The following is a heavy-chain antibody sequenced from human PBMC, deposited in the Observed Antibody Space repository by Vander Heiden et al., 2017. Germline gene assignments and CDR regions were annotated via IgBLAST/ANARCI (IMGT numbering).Heavy chain of an antibody. D-gene: IGHD2-2*01. Sequence: QVQLVQSGAEVKKPGASVQVSCTASGYTFKYYYIYWVGQAPGQGLGWVAWINPNSGNTNSAQNFQGRVSLTRDTSISTAYMELSSLRSDNAAVYYCARGPIVVPAAPYVDHWGQGTLVTVSS. CDR3: ARGPIVVPAAPYVDH. J-gene: IGHJ4*02. CDR1: GYTFKYYY. V-gene: IGHV1-2*02. CDR2: INPNSGNT.